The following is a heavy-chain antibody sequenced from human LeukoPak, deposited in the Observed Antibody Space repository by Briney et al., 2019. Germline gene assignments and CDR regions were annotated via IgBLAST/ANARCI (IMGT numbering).Heavy chain of an antibody. CDR2: IHYSVST. D-gene: IGHD3-22*01. CDR3: ARQTFSSGYRIFDY. J-gene: IGHJ4*02. V-gene: IGHV4-59*01. Sequence: SETLCLTCTVSGGSLSVYYWSWIWHPPRKGLEWIGDIHYSVSTNYNPSLKSRVTMSVDTSKRQFALKLSSVTAADTAVYYCARQTFSSGYRIFDYWGQGTLVTVSS. CDR1: GGSLSVYY.